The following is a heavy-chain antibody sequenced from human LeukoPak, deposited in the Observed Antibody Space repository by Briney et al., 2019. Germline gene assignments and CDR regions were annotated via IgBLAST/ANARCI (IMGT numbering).Heavy chain of an antibody. D-gene: IGHD5-12*01. Sequence: PSETLSLTCTVSGGSISSYYWSWIRQPPGKGLEWIGEINHSGSTKYNPSLKSRGTISVDTSKNQFSLKLSSVTAADTAVYYCAREISGYENWGQGTLVTVSS. V-gene: IGHV4-34*01. J-gene: IGHJ4*02. CDR2: INHSGST. CDR1: GGSISSYY. CDR3: AREISGYEN.